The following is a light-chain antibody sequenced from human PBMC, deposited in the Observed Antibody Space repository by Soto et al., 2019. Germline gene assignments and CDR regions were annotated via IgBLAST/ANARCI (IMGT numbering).Light chain of an antibody. CDR3: QQANSFPLT. CDR1: QSVSGW. J-gene: IGKJ4*01. CDR2: AAS. V-gene: IGKV1-12*01. Sequence: DIQMTQSPSTLSASVGDTVTVTCRASQSVSGWLAWYQQKPGEAPKLLIYAASTLQSGVPSRFSGSGSGTDFTLTISSLQPEDFATYYCQQANSFPLTFGGGTKVDNK.